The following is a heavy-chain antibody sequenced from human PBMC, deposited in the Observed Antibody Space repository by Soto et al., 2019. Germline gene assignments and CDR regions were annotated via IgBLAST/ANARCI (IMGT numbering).Heavy chain of an antibody. J-gene: IGHJ3*02. Sequence: SQTLSLTCAISGDSVSSNSAAWNWIRQSPSRGLEWLGRTYYRSKWYNDYAVSVKSRITINPDTSKNQFSLQLNSVTPEDTAVYYCASMTDQPTGITIFCLVTPYAFDIWGQGTMVTVSS. CDR3: ASMTDQPTGITIFCLVTPYAFDI. V-gene: IGHV6-1*01. CDR1: GDSVSSNSAA. CDR2: TYYRSKWYN. D-gene: IGHD3-9*01.